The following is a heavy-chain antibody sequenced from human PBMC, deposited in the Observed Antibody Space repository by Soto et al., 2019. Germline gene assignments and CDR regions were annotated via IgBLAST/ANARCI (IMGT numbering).Heavy chain of an antibody. CDR2: NYHRGTS. V-gene: IGHV4-59*12. CDR3: ARAAMGGSSWPFDY. CDR1: GGSISSYY. J-gene: IGHJ4*02. Sequence: PSETLSLTCTVSGGSISSYYWSWIRQPPGKGLEVIWENYHRGTSHYNPSVKSRVTISVDKSKNQFSLKLSSVTAADTAVYYCARAAMGGSSWPFDYWGQGTLVTVSS. D-gene: IGHD6-13*01.